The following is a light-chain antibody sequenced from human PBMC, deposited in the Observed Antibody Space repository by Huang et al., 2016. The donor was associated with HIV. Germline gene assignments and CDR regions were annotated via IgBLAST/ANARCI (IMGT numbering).Light chain of an antibody. J-gene: IGKJ2*01. V-gene: IGKV3-20*01. CDR2: GAS. CDR3: QQYANSPFT. CDR1: QTVSGSY. Sequence: VLTQSPGTLSLSPGERATLSCRASQTVSGSYLAWYQQKPGQAPRLLIYGASSRASGIPDRFSGSGSGTDFALTISRLEPEDFAVYYCQQYANSPFTFGQGTKLEIK.